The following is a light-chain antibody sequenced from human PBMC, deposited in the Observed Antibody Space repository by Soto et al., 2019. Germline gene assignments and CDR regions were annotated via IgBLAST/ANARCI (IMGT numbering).Light chain of an antibody. CDR2: DVS. J-gene: IGLJ1*01. CDR1: SSDVGGYNY. V-gene: IGLV2-11*01. CDR3: CSYAGSYGV. Sequence: QSVLTQPRPMSGSPGQSVTISRTGTSSDVGGYNYVSWYQQHPGKAPKLMIYDVSKRPSGVPDRFSGSKSGNTASLTISGLQAEDEADYYCCSYAGSYGVFGTGTKVTVL.